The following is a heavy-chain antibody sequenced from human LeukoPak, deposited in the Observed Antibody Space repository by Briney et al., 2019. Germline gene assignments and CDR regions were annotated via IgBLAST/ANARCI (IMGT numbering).Heavy chain of an antibody. J-gene: IGHJ4*02. V-gene: IGHV4-34*01. CDR3: ARRVDSAQVGY. CDR1: GGSFSGYY. D-gene: IGHD3-3*01. Sequence: PSESLSLTCAVLGGSFSGYYWSWVRQAPGKGLEWIGEVHHSGSINYNPSLASRFTISVDASKNQFSLKLTSVTAADTAMYYCARRVDSAQVGYWSQGTPVTVSS. CDR2: VHHSGSI.